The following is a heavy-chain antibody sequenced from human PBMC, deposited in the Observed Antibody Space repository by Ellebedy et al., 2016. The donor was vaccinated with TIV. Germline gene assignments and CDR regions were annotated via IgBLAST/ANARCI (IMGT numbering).Heavy chain of an antibody. V-gene: IGHV4-34*01. CDR3: ARGSGGSFKWFDP. D-gene: IGHD2-15*01. J-gene: IGHJ5*02. CDR2: INHSGST. Sequence: SETLSLXXAVYGGSFSGYYWSWIRQPPGKGLEYIGEINHSGSTNYNPSLKSRVTISVDTSKNQFSLKLTSMTAADTAVYYCARGSGGSFKWFDPWGLGTLVTVSS. CDR1: GGSFSGYY.